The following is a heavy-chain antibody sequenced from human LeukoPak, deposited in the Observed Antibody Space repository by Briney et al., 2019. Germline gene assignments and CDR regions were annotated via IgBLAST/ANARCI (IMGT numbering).Heavy chain of an antibody. CDR3: ARALVDWFGATFYFDY. J-gene: IGHJ4*02. D-gene: IGHD3-10*01. Sequence: SQTLSLTCALSGDSVSSNSAAWNWIRQSPSRGLEWLGRTYYRSKWYNDYAVSVKSRITINPDTSKNQFSLQLNSVTPEDTAVYYCARALVDWFGATFYFDYWGQGTLVTVSS. CDR2: TYYRSKWYN. V-gene: IGHV6-1*01. CDR1: GDSVSSNSAA.